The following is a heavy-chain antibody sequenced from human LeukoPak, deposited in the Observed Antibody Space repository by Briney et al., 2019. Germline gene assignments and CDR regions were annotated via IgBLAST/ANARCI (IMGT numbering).Heavy chain of an antibody. V-gene: IGHV3-48*03. Sequence: GGSLRLSCAASGFTFSTYAMNWVRQAPGKGLEWVSYISSSGTTIYYADSVKGRFTISRDNAKNSLFLQVNSLRAEDTAVYYCARSSGTYHFDYWGQGTLVTVSS. CDR3: ARSSGTYHFDY. J-gene: IGHJ4*02. D-gene: IGHD1-26*01. CDR2: ISSSGTTI. CDR1: GFTFSTYA.